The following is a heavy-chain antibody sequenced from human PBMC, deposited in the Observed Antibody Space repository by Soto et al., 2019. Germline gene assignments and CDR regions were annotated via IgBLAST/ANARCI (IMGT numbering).Heavy chain of an antibody. V-gene: IGHV4-31*03. D-gene: IGHD3-10*01. Sequence: SETLSLTCTVSGGSISSGGYYWSWIRQHPGKGLEWIGYIYYSGSTYYNPSLKSRVTISVDTSKNQFSLKLSSVTAADTAVYYCARNSITMVRGVIPDYYYYGMDVWGQGTTVTVSS. CDR3: ARNSITMVRGVIPDYYYYGMDV. J-gene: IGHJ6*02. CDR2: IYYSGST. CDR1: GGSISSGGYY.